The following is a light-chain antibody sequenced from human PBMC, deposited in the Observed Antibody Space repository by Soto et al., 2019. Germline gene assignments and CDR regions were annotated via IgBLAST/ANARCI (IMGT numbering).Light chain of an antibody. V-gene: IGKV1-8*01. CDR3: QHYNNWPPWT. CDR1: QGISSY. Sequence: AIRMTQSPSSLSASTGDRVTITCRASQGISSYLAWYQQKPGKAPKLLIYAASTLQSGVPSRFSGSGSGTDFTLTISCLQSEDFATYYCQHYNNWPPWTFXRGTKVDIK. J-gene: IGKJ1*01. CDR2: AAS.